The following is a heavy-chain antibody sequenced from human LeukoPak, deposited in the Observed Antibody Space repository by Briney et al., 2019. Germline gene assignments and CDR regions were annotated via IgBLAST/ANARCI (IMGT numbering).Heavy chain of an antibody. CDR3: ARHGLGYYYYMDV. J-gene: IGHJ6*03. Sequence: SETLSLTCTVSGDSISSSSYYWGWIRQPPGKGLEWIGSIYYTGTTYYNPSLKSRVTISVDTSKNQFSLKVRSVTAADTAVYYCARHGLGYYYYMDVWGKGTTVTVSS. CDR1: GDSISSSSYY. CDR2: IYYTGTT. D-gene: IGHD3-16*01. V-gene: IGHV4-39*01.